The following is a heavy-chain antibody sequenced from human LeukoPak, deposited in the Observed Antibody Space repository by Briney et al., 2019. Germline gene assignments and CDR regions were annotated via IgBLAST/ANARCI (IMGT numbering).Heavy chain of an antibody. V-gene: IGHV3-74*01. CDR2: INSVESSK. CDR3: ASLITVTTGYYYYYYYMDV. Sequence: PGGSLRLSPAASGFTFGGHWMHWVRQAPGKGRVWVSRINSVESSKSYADSVKGRFTISRDNAKNTLYLQMHSLTAEDTAVYYCASLITVTTGYYYYYYYMDVWGKGTTVIVSS. J-gene: IGHJ6*03. D-gene: IGHD4-17*01. CDR1: GFTFGGHW.